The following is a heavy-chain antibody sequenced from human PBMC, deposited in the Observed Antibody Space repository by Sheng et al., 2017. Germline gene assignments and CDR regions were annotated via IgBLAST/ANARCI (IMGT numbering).Heavy chain of an antibody. Sequence: QVRLVESGEAWSSLRCPLRVSCAVFGFTFSKYGMHWVRQAPGKGLEWVAAIWYDGSNKYYADSVKGRFTISRDNSKNTLFLQMNGLRAEDTAVYYCAREGETTLPRHPFDYWGREPWSPSPQ. CDR3: AREGETTLPRHPFDY. CDR1: GFTFSKYG. V-gene: IGHV3-33*01. CDR2: IWYDGSNK. D-gene: IGHD1-1*01. J-gene: IGHJ4*02.